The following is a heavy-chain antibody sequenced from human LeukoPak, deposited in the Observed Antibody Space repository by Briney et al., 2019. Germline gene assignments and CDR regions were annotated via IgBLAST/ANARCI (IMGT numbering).Heavy chain of an antibody. Sequence: SETLSLTCAVSGDSINPYYWSWIRQPPGKGLEWIGYIYYSGNTYYNPSLKSGVTISVDTSKNQFSLKLSSVTAADTAVYYCARVRASSSWQCYFDYWGQGTLVTVSS. V-gene: IGHV4-59*08. J-gene: IGHJ4*02. CDR3: ARVRASSSWQCYFDY. D-gene: IGHD6-13*01. CDR2: IYYSGNT. CDR1: GDSINPYY.